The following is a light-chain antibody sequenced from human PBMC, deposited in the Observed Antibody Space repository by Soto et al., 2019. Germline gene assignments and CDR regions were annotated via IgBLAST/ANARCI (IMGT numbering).Light chain of an antibody. V-gene: IGKV3-20*01. CDR2: GAS. Sequence: EILLTQSPGTLSLSPGERATLSCRASQSVSSIYLAWYQQKPGQAPRLLIYGASSRATGIPDRFSGSGSGTDFTLTISRLEPEDFAVYYCQQYGSFFGGGTKVEIK. J-gene: IGKJ4*01. CDR3: QQYGSF. CDR1: QSVSSIY.